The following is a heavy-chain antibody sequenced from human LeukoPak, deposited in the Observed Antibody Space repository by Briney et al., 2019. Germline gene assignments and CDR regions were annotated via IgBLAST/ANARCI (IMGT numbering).Heavy chain of an antibody. D-gene: IGHD1-7*01. CDR1: VVTFDDYD. J-gene: IGHJ4*02. V-gene: IGHV3-20*04. CDR2: IYWNGDST. CDR3: ARVPTRYNWNYVGQEINDY. Sequence: VGCLRLSCAISVVTFDDYDMGCVRQTPGKRVWWVSGIYWNGDSTGYADSVKGRFTISRDNAKNSLFLQMNSLRAEDTALYYCARVPTRYNWNYVGQEINDYWGQGTLVTVSS.